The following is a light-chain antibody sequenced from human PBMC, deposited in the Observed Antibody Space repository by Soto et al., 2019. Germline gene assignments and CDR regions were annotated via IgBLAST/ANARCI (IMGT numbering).Light chain of an antibody. V-gene: IGKV3-15*01. CDR1: QSVSSN. J-gene: IGKJ4*01. CDR3: QQYNNSLT. CDR2: GAS. Sequence: EIVMTQSPATLSVSPGERATLSCRASQSVSSNLAWYQQKPGQAPRLLIYGASTRATGIPARFSGSGSGTEFTLTISSLQSEDFAVYSCQQYNNSLTFGGGTKVEIK.